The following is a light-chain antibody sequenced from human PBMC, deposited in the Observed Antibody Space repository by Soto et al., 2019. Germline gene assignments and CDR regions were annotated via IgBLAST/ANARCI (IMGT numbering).Light chain of an antibody. CDR1: RSVAGNY. Sequence: EIVLTQSPGTLSLSPGERATLSCRASRSVAGNYLAWYQQKPGQAPRLLMYGASSRATGIPDRISGSGSGTDFTLTISRLEPEDFAVYYCQQYGHSPIFGPGTTVNFK. J-gene: IGKJ3*01. CDR2: GAS. V-gene: IGKV3-20*01. CDR3: QQYGHSPI.